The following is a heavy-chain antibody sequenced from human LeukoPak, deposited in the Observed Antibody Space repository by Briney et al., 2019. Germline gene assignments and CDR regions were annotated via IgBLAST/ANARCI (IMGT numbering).Heavy chain of an antibody. CDR2: IWYDGSNK. V-gene: IGHV3-33*01. Sequence: PGGSLRLSCAASGFTFSSYGMHWVRQAPGKGLEWVAVIWYDGSNKYYADSVKGRFTISRDNSKNTLYLQMNSLRAEDTAVYYCARDYQRTHFDYWGQGTLVTVSS. CDR1: GFTFSSYG. CDR3: ARDYQRTHFDY. J-gene: IGHJ4*02. D-gene: IGHD1-1*01.